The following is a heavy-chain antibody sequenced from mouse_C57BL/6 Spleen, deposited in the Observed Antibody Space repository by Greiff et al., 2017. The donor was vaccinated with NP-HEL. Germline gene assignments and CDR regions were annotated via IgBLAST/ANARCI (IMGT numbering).Heavy chain of an antibody. CDR3: ARRGDYDSDYAMDY. Sequence: EVKLVESGGGLVQPGGSLKLSCAASGFTFSDYYMYWVRQTPEKRLEWVAYISNGGGSTYYPDTVKGRFTISRDNAKNTLYLQMSRLKSEDTAMYYCARRGDYDSDYAMDYWGQGTSVTVSS. D-gene: IGHD2-4*01. V-gene: IGHV5-12*01. CDR2: ISNGGGST. J-gene: IGHJ4*01. CDR1: GFTFSDYY.